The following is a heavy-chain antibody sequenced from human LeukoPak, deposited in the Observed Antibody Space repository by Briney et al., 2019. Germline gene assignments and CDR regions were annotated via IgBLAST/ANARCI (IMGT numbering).Heavy chain of an antibody. J-gene: IGHJ2*01. CDR2: ISNDWYT. Sequence: GGSLRLSCGASVFTFRTYGMTWVRQAPGEGLQWVSSISNDWYTNYSDSVQGRFSISRENSKNILCLQMNHLKAEDTAFYYCARAGGGSYFDLWGRGTLVTVSS. D-gene: IGHD2-15*01. V-gene: IGHV3-23*01. CDR1: VFTFRTYG. CDR3: ARAGGGSYFDL.